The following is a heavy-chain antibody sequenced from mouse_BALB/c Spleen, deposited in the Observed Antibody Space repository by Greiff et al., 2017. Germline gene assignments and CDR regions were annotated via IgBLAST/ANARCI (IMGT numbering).Heavy chain of an antibody. Sequence: EVQLQESGPGLVKPSQSLSLTCSVTGYSITSGYYWNWIRQFPGNKLEWMGYISYDGSTNYNPSLKNRISITRDTSKNQFFLKLNSVTTEDTATYYCAREGFYYYGSSYWYFDVWGAGTTVTVSS. J-gene: IGHJ1*01. CDR1: GYSITSGYY. CDR2: ISYDGST. D-gene: IGHD1-1*01. CDR3: AREGFYYYGSSYWYFDV. V-gene: IGHV3-6*02.